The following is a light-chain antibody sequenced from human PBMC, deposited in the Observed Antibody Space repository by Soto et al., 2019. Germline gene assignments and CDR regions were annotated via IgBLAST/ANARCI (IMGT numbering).Light chain of an antibody. CDR2: GAS. V-gene: IGKV3-20*01. CDR3: QQYAGSPWT. Sequence: EIVLTQSPGTLSLSPGERATLSCRASQSVSSNYLAWYQQKPGQAPRLLIYGASSRATGIPDRFRGSGSGTDFTLTISRLEPEDFAVYYCQQYAGSPWTFGRGTKVEVK. CDR1: QSVSSNY. J-gene: IGKJ1*01.